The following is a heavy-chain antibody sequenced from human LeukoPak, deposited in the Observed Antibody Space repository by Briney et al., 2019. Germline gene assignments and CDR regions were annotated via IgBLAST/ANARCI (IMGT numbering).Heavy chain of an antibody. Sequence: GESLKISCKGSGYSFTSYWIGWVRQMPGKGLEWMGIIYPGDSDTRYSPSFQGQVTISADKSISTAYLQWSSLKASDTAMYYCASAARAAAAPGGADYWGQGTLVTVSS. D-gene: IGHD6-13*01. CDR3: ASAARAAAAPGGADY. V-gene: IGHV5-51*01. CDR2: IYPGDSDT. CDR1: GYSFTSYW. J-gene: IGHJ4*02.